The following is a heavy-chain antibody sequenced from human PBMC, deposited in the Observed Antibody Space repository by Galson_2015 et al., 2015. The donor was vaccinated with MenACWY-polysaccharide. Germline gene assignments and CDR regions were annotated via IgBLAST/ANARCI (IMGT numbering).Heavy chain of an antibody. Sequence: TLSLTCTVSGDSISSGSYYWSWIRQPAGQGLEWIGRIYTSGSTKYNPSLKSRVTMSVDTSKSQFSLKLSSVTAADTAVYCCARGGGGLGSYYNVFWGQGTLVTVSS. CDR2: IYTSGST. J-gene: IGHJ4*02. CDR1: GDSISSGSYY. V-gene: IGHV4-61*02. CDR3: ARGGGGLGSYYNVF. D-gene: IGHD3-10*01.